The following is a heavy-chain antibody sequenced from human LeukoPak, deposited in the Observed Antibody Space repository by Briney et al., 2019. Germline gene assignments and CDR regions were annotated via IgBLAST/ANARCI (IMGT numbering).Heavy chain of an antibody. V-gene: IGHV3-30*02. Sequence: GGSLRLSCAASGFTFSSYGMHWVRQAPGKGLEWVAFIRYDGSNKYYADSVKGRFTISRDNSKNTLYLRMNSLRAEDTAVYYCAKIGIGYCSGGSCYPLDYWGQRTLVTVSS. D-gene: IGHD2-15*01. CDR1: GFTFSSYG. CDR2: IRYDGSNK. CDR3: AKIGIGYCSGGSCYPLDY. J-gene: IGHJ4*02.